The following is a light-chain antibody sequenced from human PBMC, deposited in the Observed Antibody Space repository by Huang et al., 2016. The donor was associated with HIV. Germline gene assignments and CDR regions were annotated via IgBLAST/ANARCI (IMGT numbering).Light chain of an antibody. V-gene: IGKV3-11*01. J-gene: IGKJ4*01. Sequence: EIVLTQSPATLPLSPGERATLSCRASQSVSSYLVWYQHKPGQAPRLLIYDASNRAAGIPARFSGSGSGTDFNLTISGLEPEDSAVYYCQQRSNWPLTFGGGTKVEIK. CDR1: QSVSSY. CDR2: DAS. CDR3: QQRSNWPLT.